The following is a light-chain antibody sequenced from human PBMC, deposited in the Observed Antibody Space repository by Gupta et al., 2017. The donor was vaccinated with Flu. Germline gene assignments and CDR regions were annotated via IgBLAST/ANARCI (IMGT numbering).Light chain of an antibody. J-gene: IGKJ2*01. CDR2: GAS. CDR1: QRITSSY. Sequence: ESVLTQSPGTLSMSPGERATLSCRASQRITSSYLAWYPQKPGQPPRLLICGASSRATGIPDRFSASGSGTDFTLTISRLEPEDFAVYYCQQYSSSPETFGQGTKLEIK. CDR3: QQYSSSPET. V-gene: IGKV3-20*01.